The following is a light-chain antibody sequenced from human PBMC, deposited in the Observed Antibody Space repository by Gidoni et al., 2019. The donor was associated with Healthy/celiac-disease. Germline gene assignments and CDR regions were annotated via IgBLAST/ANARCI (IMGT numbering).Light chain of an antibody. CDR2: GKN. V-gene: IGLV3-19*01. Sequence: SSERTQSTAVSVALGQTVRITCQGGSLRSYYASWYQQKPEQAPVLVSYGKNNRPPGIPDRFSGSSSGNTASLPITGAQAEDEADYYCNSRDSSGYVVGTATKAT. CDR3: NSRDSSGYV. CDR1: SLRSYY. J-gene: IGLJ1*01.